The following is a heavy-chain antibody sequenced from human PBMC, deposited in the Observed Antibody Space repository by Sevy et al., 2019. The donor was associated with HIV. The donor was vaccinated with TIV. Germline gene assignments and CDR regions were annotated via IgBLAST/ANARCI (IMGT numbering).Heavy chain of an antibody. Sequence: ASVKVSCKASGYTFTDHYIHWVRQAPGQGLEWMAWINPNGGGTEYAQNFQGRVTVTRDTSISTAYMELRRLRSDDTAVYYCATPRKYTYGSLLDYWGQGTLVTVSS. CDR1: GYTFTDHY. D-gene: IGHD5-18*01. CDR3: ATPRKYTYGSLLDY. J-gene: IGHJ4*02. CDR2: INPNGGGT. V-gene: IGHV1-2*02.